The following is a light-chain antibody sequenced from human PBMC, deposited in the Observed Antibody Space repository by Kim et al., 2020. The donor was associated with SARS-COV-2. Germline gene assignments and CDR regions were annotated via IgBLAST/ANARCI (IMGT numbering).Light chain of an antibody. CDR3: QQDGSAPWT. CDR1: QSLTSGY. CDR2: GAS. V-gene: IGKV3-20*01. J-gene: IGKJ1*01. Sequence: EIVLTQSRDTLSLSPGEGATLSCRASQSLTSGYLAWYQHKPGQAPRLLIYGASNRAAGIPDRFSGSGSGTDFTLAISRLEPEDCAVYYCQQDGSAPWTFGQGTKVDIK.